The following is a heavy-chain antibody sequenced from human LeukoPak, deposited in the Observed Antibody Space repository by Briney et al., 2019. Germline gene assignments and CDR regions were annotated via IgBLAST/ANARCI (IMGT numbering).Heavy chain of an antibody. CDR1: GFTFDDYA. V-gene: IGHV3-9*01. Sequence: HSGGSLRLSCAASGFTFDDYAMHWVRQAPGKGLEWVSHISWNSGSITYADSVKGRFTISRDNAKNSLYLQMNSLRAEDTAVYYCAVDFGNNREATDYWGQGTLVTVSS. D-gene: IGHD3-3*01. J-gene: IGHJ4*02. CDR3: AVDFGNNREATDY. CDR2: ISWNSGSI.